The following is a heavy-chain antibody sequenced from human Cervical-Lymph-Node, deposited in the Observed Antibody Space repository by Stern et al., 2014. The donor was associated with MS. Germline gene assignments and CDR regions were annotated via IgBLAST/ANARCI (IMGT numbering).Heavy chain of an antibody. J-gene: IGHJ4*02. D-gene: IGHD5-18*01. CDR1: GASMKNFY. Sequence: QLQLQESGPGRIQPSETLSLTCTVSGASMKNFYWNWIRQPPEKGLEWIGHMANSWTAYYDPSLKSRVPMSMDASKQQFSLRLTSVTAVDTAVYFCARGRHTAMVTSGRYFDLWGQGTLVTVSS. CDR2: MANSWTA. CDR3: ARGRHTAMVTSGRYFDL. V-gene: IGHV4-4*07.